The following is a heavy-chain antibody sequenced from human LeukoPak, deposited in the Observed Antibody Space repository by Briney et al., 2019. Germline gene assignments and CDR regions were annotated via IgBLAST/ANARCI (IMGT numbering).Heavy chain of an antibody. Sequence: GESLKISCQVSGCTFTSHWISWVRQMPGKGLEWMGKIDPSDSYTKYSPSFQGHVTISTDKSITTAYLQWSSLKASDTAIYYCARHVGITSASDYWGQGTLVTVSS. V-gene: IGHV5-10-1*01. CDR1: GCTFTSHW. CDR2: IDPSDSYT. D-gene: IGHD1-26*01. CDR3: ARHVGITSASDY. J-gene: IGHJ4*02.